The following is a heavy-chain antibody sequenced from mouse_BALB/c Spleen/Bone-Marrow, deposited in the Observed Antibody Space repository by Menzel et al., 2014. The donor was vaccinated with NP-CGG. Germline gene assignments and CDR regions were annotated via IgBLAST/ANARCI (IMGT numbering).Heavy chain of an antibody. J-gene: IGHJ4*01. CDR3: ARPIYDGYCAAMDY. CDR2: VNPYNGGT. Sequence: EVKVVESGPDLVKPGASVKISCKASGYSFTGYYMHWVKQGHGKSLEWIGRVNPYNGGTSYNQKFKDKAILTVDKSSSTAYMELRSLTSEDSAVYYCARPIYDGYCAAMDYWGRGTSVTVSS. CDR1: GYSFTGYY. D-gene: IGHD2-3*01. V-gene: IGHV1-26*01.